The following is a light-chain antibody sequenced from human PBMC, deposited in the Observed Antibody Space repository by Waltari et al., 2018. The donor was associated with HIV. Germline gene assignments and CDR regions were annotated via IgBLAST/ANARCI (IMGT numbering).Light chain of an antibody. CDR3: QQLSGDPFT. CDR2: AAS. J-gene: IGKJ3*01. Sequence: IQLTQSPSFLSSSLRDRITIPCRASQDISHYLAWYQQKPGTVPKLLIYAASTLQSGVPSRFSGSGSGTEFTLTISGLQPEDFATYYCQQLSGDPFTFGPGTNVDLK. CDR1: QDISHY. V-gene: IGKV1-9*01.